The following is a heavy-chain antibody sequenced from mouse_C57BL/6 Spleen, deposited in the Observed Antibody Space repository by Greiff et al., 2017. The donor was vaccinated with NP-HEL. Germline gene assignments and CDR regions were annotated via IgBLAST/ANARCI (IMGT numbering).Heavy chain of an antibody. J-gene: IGHJ1*03. D-gene: IGHD1-1*01. Sequence: EVQLVESGGGLVKPGGSLKLSCAASGFTFSSYAMSWVRQTPEKRLEWVATISDGGSYTYYPDNVKGRFTISRDNAKNNLYLQMSHLKSEDTAMYYCARDPLFITTVVADWYFDVWGTGTTVTVSS. CDR1: GFTFSSYA. CDR3: ARDPLFITTVVADWYFDV. V-gene: IGHV5-4*01. CDR2: ISDGGSYT.